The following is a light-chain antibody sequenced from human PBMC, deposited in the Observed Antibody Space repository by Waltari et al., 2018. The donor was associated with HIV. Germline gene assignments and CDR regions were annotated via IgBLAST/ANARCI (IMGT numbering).Light chain of an antibody. J-gene: IGKJ4*01. CDR3: QQYYRYPLT. Sequence: DIQMTQSPSTLSAFVGDRVTITCRASQSISSWLAWYQQKPGKAPKVLISKASRLEGGVPSRFSGSGSGTEFTLTISSLQPDDFATYSCQQYYRYPLTFGGGTKVQIK. V-gene: IGKV1-5*03. CDR2: KAS. CDR1: QSISSW.